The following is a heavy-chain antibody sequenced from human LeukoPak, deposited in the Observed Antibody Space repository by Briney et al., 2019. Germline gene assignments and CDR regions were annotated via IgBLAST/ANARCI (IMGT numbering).Heavy chain of an antibody. CDR1: GGSISSSSYY. CDR3: ARENPETAAGS. CDR2: IYYSGST. Sequence: SETLSLTCTVSGGSISSSSYYWGWIRQPPGKGLEWIGSIYYSGSTYYNPSLKSRVTISVDTSKNQFSLKLSSVTAADTAVYYCARENPETAAGSWGQGTLVTVSS. J-gene: IGHJ4*02. D-gene: IGHD6-13*01. V-gene: IGHV4-39*07.